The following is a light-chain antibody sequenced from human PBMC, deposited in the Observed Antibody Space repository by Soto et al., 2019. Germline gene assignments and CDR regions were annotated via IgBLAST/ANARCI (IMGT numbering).Light chain of an antibody. CDR1: SSDVGGYNH. Sequence: QSALTQPASVSGSPGQSITISCSGTSSDVGGYNHVSWYQQHPGKAPKLMIYEVSDRPSGVSNRFSGSKSGNTASLTISGLQAEDDADYYCSSYTSSNNWVFGGGTQLTV. J-gene: IGLJ3*02. CDR2: EVS. V-gene: IGLV2-14*03. CDR3: SSYTSSNNWV.